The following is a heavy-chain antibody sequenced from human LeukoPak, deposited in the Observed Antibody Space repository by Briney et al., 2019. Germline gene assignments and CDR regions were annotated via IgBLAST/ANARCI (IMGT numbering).Heavy chain of an antibody. J-gene: IGHJ6*02. Sequence: SETLSLTCAVSGGSISSGGYSWSWIRQPPGKGLEWIGYIYHSGSTNYNPSLKSRVTISVDKSKNQFSLKLSSVTAADTAVYYCARDGVATIGGMDVWGQGTTVTVSS. V-gene: IGHV4-30-2*01. CDR2: IYHSGST. CDR1: GGSISSGGYS. CDR3: ARDGVATIGGMDV. D-gene: IGHD5-12*01.